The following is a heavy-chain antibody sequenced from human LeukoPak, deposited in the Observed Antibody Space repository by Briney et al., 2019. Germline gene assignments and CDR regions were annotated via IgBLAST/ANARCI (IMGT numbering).Heavy chain of an antibody. J-gene: IGHJ4*02. CDR3: ARSANTRASFDY. CDR2: IYSSGST. Sequence: SETLSLTCTVSGGSISSYYWSWIRQPPGRGLEWIGYIYSSGSTNYSPSLKSRVTISVDTSKNHFSLKLNSVTAADTAVYFCARSANTRASFDYWGQGTLVTVSS. V-gene: IGHV4-59*01. CDR1: GGSISSYY.